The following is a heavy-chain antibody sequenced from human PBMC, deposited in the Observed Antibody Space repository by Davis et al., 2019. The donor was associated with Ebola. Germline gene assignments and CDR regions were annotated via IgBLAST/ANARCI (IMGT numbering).Heavy chain of an antibody. CDR2: ISKDGSNT. CDR1: GFSFSDYA. Sequence: PGESLKISCAASGFSFSDYAVHWVRQAPGQGLEWVTFISKDGSNTDYAQSAKGRFTVSRDNSKKTLYLQMNGLRAEDTAVYYCAKGFRPFDNHSMDVWGRGTTATVSS. CDR3: AKGFRPFDNHSMDV. V-gene: IGHV3-30-3*01. D-gene: IGHD1-1*01. J-gene: IGHJ6*03.